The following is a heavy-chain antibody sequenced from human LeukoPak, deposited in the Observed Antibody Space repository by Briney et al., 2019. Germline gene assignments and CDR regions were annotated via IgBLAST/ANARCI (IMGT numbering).Heavy chain of an antibody. J-gene: IGHJ6*02. D-gene: IGHD3-10*01. CDR1: GGSFSGYN. Sequence: RPSETLSLTCAVSGGSFSGYNWNWLRQSPGKGLEWIGEINHSGSTDYYPTLKSRVIISVDTSKNQFSLKLRSVTAADTAVYYCARGSRSFGSGTRSLYYYYGMDVWGQGTTVTVS. CDR3: ARGSRSFGSGTRSLYYYYGMDV. CDR2: INHSGST. V-gene: IGHV4-34*01.